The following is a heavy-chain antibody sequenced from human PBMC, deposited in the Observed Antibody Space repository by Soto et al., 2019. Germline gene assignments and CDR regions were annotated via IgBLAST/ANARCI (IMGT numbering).Heavy chain of an antibody. CDR1: GFTVSGFA. D-gene: IGHD5-12*01. V-gene: IGHV3-23*01. J-gene: IGHJ4*02. CDR2: VDYTGSYT. Sequence: LRLSFAASGFTVSGFAMNWVRQPPGKGLEWVSSVDYTGSYTFYAASVKGRFTISRDNSKNMVYLELNSLRAEDTAVYYCAKRSGGFSEFDNWGQGTLVTVSS. CDR3: AKRSGGFSEFDN.